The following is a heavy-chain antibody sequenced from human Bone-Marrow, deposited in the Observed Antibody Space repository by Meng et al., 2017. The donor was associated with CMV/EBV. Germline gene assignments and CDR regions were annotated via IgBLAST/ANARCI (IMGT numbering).Heavy chain of an antibody. D-gene: IGHD3-22*01. J-gene: IGHJ4*02. CDR2: ISSSGSTI. Sequence: GESLKISCAASGFTFSDYYMSWIRQAPGKGLEWVSYISSSGSTIYYADSVKGRFTISRDNAKNSLYLQMNSLRAEDTAVYYCASSPRVEYYYDSSGYPADYWGQGTLVTVSS. CDR3: ASSPRVEYYYDSSGYPADY. V-gene: IGHV3-11*04. CDR1: GFTFSDYY.